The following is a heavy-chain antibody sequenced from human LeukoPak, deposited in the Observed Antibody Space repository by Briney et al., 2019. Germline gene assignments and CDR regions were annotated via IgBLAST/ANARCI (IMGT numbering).Heavy chain of an antibody. V-gene: IGHV1-2*02. CDR3: ARENPEGWIDP. CDR1: GYTFTGYY. J-gene: IGHJ5*02. D-gene: IGHD1-14*01. Sequence: APVKVSCKTSGYTFTGYYMHWVRQAPGQGLEWMGRINPHSGDTNYAQNFQGRVTMTRDTSISTAYMELSSLRSDDTAVYYCARENPEGWIDPWGQGTLVTVSS. CDR2: INPHSGDT.